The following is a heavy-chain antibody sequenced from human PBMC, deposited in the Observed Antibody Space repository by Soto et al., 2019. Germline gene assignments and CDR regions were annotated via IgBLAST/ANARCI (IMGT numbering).Heavy chain of an antibody. V-gene: IGHV3-23*01. Sequence: GGSLRLSCVASGFTFSSYAMSWVRQAPGKGLEWVSAISGSGGATYYADSVKGRFTISRDNSKNTLYLQMSSLRVEDTAIYYCAKDRASTGDRPRFDPWGQGTLVTVSS. D-gene: IGHD4-4*01. CDR3: AKDRASTGDRPRFDP. CDR2: ISGSGGAT. CDR1: GFTFSSYA. J-gene: IGHJ5*02.